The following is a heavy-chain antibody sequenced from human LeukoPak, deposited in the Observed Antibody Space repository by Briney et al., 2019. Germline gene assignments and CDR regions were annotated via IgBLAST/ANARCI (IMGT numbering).Heavy chain of an antibody. CDR1: GGTFSSYA. J-gene: IGHJ6*02. CDR3: ARDQIDDYGGKDYYYYGMDV. V-gene: IGHV1-69*13. CDR2: TIPIFGTA. D-gene: IGHD4-23*01. Sequence: ASVKVSCKASGGTFSSYAISWVRQAPGQGLEWMGGTIPIFGTANYAQKFQGRVTITADESTSTAYMELSCLRSEDTAVYYCARDQIDDYGGKDYYYYGMDVWGQGTTVTVSS.